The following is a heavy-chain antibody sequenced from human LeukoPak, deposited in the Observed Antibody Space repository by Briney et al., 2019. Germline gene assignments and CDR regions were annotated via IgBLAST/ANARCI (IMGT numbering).Heavy chain of an antibody. CDR3: PRGGRYGGNVYYFTH. D-gene: IGHD2/OR15-2a*01. V-gene: IGHV3-23*01. J-gene: IGHJ4*02. Sequence: QSGGSLRLSCAASGFTFSSYAMSWVRQAPGKGLEWVSAISGSGGSTYYADSVKGRFTISRDNSKNTLYLQMNSLRAEDTAVYYSPRGGRYGGNVYYFTHWRQITLVT. CDR2: ISGSGGST. CDR1: GFTFSSYA.